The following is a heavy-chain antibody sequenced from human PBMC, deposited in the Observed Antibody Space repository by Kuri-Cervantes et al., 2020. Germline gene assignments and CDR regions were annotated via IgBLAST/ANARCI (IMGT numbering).Heavy chain of an antibody. CDR2: IRSKANSYAT. V-gene: IGHV3-73*01. Sequence: GESLKISCAASGFTFSGSAMHWVRQASGKGLEWVGRIRSKANSYATAYAASVKGRFTISRDDSKNTAYLQMNSLKTEDTAVYYCTRHEAGAKGYWGQGTLVTVSS. J-gene: IGHJ4*02. D-gene: IGHD1-26*01. CDR1: GFTFSGSA. CDR3: TRHEAGAKGY.